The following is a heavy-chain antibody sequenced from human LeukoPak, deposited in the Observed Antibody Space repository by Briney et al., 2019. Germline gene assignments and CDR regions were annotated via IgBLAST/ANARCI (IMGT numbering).Heavy chain of an antibody. CDR1: GGTFSSYA. Sequence: SVKVSCKASGGTFSSYAISWVRQAPGQGLEWMGGIIPIFGTANYAQKFQGRVTITADESTSTAYMELSSLRSEDTAVYYCARQLRFLETYYYYMDVWGKGTTVTVSS. CDR3: ARQLRFLETYYYYMDV. D-gene: IGHD3-3*01. J-gene: IGHJ6*03. CDR2: IIPIFGTA. V-gene: IGHV1-69*13.